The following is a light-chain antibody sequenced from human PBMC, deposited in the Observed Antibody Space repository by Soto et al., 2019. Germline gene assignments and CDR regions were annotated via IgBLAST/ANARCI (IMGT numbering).Light chain of an antibody. Sequence: EIVLTQSPATLSLSPGEIATLSFRASQSVSSYLACYQQKPGQAPRLLIYDASNRATGIPARFSGSGSGTDFTLTISSLEPEDFAVYYCQQRSNWPPVTFGQGTRLEI. CDR3: QQRSNWPPVT. CDR1: QSVSSY. CDR2: DAS. V-gene: IGKV3-11*01. J-gene: IGKJ5*01.